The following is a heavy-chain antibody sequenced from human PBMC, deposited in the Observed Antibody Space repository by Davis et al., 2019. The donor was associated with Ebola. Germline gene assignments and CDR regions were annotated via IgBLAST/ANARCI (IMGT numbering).Heavy chain of an antibody. V-gene: IGHV3-7*03. D-gene: IGHD6-13*01. CDR1: GFTFSESW. CDR2: IKQDGSEK. J-gene: IGHJ4*02. Sequence: PGGSLRLSCAASGFTFSESWMAWVRQAPGKGLEWVARIKQDGSEKYYVDSVKGRFTISRDNAKSSLYLQMNSLRAEDTAVYYCARLWGIAAPFDSWGQGTLVTVSS. CDR3: ARLWGIAAPFDS.